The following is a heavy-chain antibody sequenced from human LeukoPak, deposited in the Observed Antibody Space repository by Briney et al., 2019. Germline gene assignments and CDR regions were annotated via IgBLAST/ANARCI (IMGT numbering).Heavy chain of an antibody. CDR1: GASIRALY. Sequence: PSDTLSLTCAVYGASIRALYWGWIRQSPGKGLEWIGYTYYSGRPTYNPSLKRRDTISLDTSKNQFSLSVNSVPAADTAIYYCARPHGHQFSDSRYLRGSFDYWGRGILVAVSS. J-gene: IGHJ4*02. D-gene: IGHD1-14*01. CDR2: TYYSGRP. CDR3: ARPHGHQFSDSRYLRGSFDY. V-gene: IGHV4-59*08.